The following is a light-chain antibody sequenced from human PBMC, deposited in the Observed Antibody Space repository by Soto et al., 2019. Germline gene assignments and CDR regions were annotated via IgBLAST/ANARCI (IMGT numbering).Light chain of an antibody. V-gene: IGLV2-14*01. J-gene: IGLJ1*01. Sequence: QSALTQPASVSGSPGQSITISCTGTSNDIGGYNYVSWYQHLPGKAPKLIIYEVSNRPSGVSNRFSGSQSGNTASLTISGLQAEDEADHYCSSYISTDTPYILGNGTKVTVL. CDR1: SNDIGGYNY. CDR2: EVS. CDR3: SSYISTDTPYI.